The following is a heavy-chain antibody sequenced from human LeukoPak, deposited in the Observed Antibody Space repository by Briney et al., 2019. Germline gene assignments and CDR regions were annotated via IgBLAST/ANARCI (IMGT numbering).Heavy chain of an antibody. J-gene: IGHJ3*02. CDR2: VYYIGST. Sequence: SETLSLTCTVSGGSISSSSYYWGWIRQPPGKALECIGRVYYIGSTYYNPSLKSRVTISVDTSKNQFSLKLSSVTAADTAVYYCARADSNYDSGYYVFDIWGQGTMVTVSS. CDR1: GGSISSSSYY. CDR3: ARADSNYDSGYYVFDI. D-gene: IGHD4-11*01. V-gene: IGHV4-39*01.